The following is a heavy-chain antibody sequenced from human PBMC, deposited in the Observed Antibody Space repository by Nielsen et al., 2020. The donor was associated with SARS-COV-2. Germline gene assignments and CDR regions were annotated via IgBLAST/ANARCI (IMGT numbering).Heavy chain of an antibody. J-gene: IGHJ4*02. V-gene: IGHV3-11*05. D-gene: IGHD6-19*01. Sequence: GESLKISCAASGFPFSDYYMSWIRQAPGKGLEWVSYISSSSSYTNYADSVKGRFTISRDNAKNSLYLQMNSLRAEDTAVYYCVRALQWLVFEYGYWGQGTLVTVSS. CDR1: GFPFSDYY. CDR3: VRALQWLVFEYGY. CDR2: ISSSSSYT.